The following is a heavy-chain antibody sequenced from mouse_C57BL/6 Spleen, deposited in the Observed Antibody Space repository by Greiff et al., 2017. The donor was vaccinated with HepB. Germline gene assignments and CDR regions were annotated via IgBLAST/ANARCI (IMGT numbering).Heavy chain of an antibody. V-gene: IGHV5-17*01. D-gene: IGHD1-1*01. CDR3: AKYGSSPYYAMDY. J-gene: IGHJ4*01. CDR2: ISSGSSTI. Sequence: EVHLVESGGGLVKPGGSLKLSCAASGFTFSDYGMHWVRQSPEKGLEWVAYISSGSSTIYYADTVKGRFTISRDNAKNTLFLQMTSLRSEDTAMYYCAKYGSSPYYAMDYWGQGTSVTVSS. CDR1: GFTFSDYG.